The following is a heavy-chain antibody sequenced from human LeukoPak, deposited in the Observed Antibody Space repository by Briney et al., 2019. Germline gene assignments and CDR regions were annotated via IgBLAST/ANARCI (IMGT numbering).Heavy chain of an antibody. CDR3: ARGSCSGGSCLNWFDP. CDR1: GGTFSSYA. Sequence: ASVKVSFKASGGTFSSYAISWVRQAPGQGLEWMGGIIPIFGTANYAQKFQGRVTITADESTSTAYMELSSLRSEDTAVYYCARGSCSGGSCLNWFDPWGQGTLVTVSS. V-gene: IGHV1-69*13. J-gene: IGHJ5*02. D-gene: IGHD2-15*01. CDR2: IIPIFGTA.